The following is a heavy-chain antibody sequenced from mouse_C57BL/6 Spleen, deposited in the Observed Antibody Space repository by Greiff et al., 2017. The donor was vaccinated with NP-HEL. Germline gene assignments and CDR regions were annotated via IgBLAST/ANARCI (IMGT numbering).Heavy chain of an antibody. J-gene: IGHJ4*01. Sequence: QVHVKQSGPELVKPGASVKISCKASGYAFSSSWMNWVKQRPGKGLEWIGRIYPGDGDTNYNGKLKGKATLTADKSSSTAYMQLSILTTEDSAVYFCARFSNFHYAMDYWGQGTSVTVSS. CDR3: ARFSNFHYAMDY. CDR1: GYAFSSSW. D-gene: IGHD2-5*01. V-gene: IGHV1-82*01. CDR2: IYPGDGDT.